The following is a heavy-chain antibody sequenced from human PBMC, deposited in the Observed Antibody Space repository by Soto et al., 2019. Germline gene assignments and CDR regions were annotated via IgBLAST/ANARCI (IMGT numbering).Heavy chain of an antibody. Sequence: PGDSLRLSYSASGFTFSIYAMHWVRQAPGKGLEYVSSISTNGGSTDYADTVKGRFTISRDNSKNTVYLQMSSLRVEDTAVYYCVKGEYYYDSSGYYPFDYWGQGP. CDR1: GFTFSIYA. V-gene: IGHV3-64D*06. CDR3: VKGEYYYDSSGYYPFDY. J-gene: IGHJ4*02. CDR2: ISTNGGST. D-gene: IGHD3-22*01.